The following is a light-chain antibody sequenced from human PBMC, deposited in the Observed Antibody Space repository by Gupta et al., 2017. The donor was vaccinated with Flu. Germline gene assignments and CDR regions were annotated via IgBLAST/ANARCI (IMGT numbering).Light chain of an antibody. CDR1: QSVSSSY. Sequence: EIVLTQSPGTLSLSPGERATLSCRASQSVSSSYLAWYQQNPGQAPRLLIYGASSRATGIPDRFSGSGSGTDVTLTISRREQEDFAVYYCQQYGSSPMYSFGQGTKLEIK. J-gene: IGKJ2*03. CDR3: QQYGSSPMYS. CDR2: GAS. V-gene: IGKV3-20*01.